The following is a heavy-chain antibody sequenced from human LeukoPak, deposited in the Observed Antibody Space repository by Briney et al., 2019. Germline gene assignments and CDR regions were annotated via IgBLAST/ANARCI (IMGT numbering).Heavy chain of an antibody. V-gene: IGHV1-3*01. J-gene: IGHJ4*02. CDR3: ARGVWFGELLLDY. CDR1: GYPFTTYG. CDR2: IDAGNGNT. D-gene: IGHD3-10*01. Sequence: ASVRVSCKASGYPFTTYGISWVRQAPGQRLEWMGWIDAGNGNTKYSQKFQGRVTITRDTSASTAYMELSSLRSEDTAVYYCARGVWFGELLLDYWGQGTLVTVSS.